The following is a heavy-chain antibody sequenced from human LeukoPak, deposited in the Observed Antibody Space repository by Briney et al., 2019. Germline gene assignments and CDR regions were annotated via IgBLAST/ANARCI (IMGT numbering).Heavy chain of an antibody. CDR3: ARAERGGLPHCDY. V-gene: IGHV3-23*01. D-gene: IGHD3-16*01. J-gene: IGHJ4*02. CDR2: ISGSGGIA. CDR1: GFTFSNYA. Sequence: PGGSLRLSCAASGFTFSNYAMSWVRQAPGKGLEWVSHISGSGGIAYYADSVKGRFTISRDNSKNTLYLQMNSLRAEDTAVYYCARAERGGLPHCDYWGQGTLVTVSS.